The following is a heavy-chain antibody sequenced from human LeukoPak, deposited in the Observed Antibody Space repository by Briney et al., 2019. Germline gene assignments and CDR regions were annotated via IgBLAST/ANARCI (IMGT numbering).Heavy chain of an antibody. CDR3: ARDARYSSSWHDAFDI. J-gene: IGHJ3*02. D-gene: IGHD6-13*01. Sequence: SETLSLTCIVSGESISGFYWNWIRQPPGKALEWIGYAYYTGSTNYNPSLKSRVTISIDTSKNQFSLKLSSVTAADTAVYYCARDARYSSSWHDAFDIWGQGTMVTVSS. CDR2: AYYTGST. CDR1: GESISGFY. V-gene: IGHV4-59*12.